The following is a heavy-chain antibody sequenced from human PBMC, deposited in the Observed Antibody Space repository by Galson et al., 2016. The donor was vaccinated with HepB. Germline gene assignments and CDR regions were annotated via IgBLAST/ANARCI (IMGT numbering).Heavy chain of an antibody. CDR1: GGTFSTYA. Sequence: SVKVSCKASGGTFSTYAISWVRQAPGQGLEWMGGIIPIFPAPNYAQKFQGRVTITADESTSTAYMELSSLRSEDTAVYYCATGSTILTPTLEWGQGTLVTVSS. CDR3: ATGSTILTPTLE. J-gene: IGHJ1*01. V-gene: IGHV1-69*13. CDR2: IIPIFPAP. D-gene: IGHD2-15*01.